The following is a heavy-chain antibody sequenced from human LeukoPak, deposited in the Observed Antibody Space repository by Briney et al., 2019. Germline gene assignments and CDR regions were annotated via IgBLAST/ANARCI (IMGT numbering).Heavy chain of an antibody. CDR1: GYTSTSYG. Sequence: GASVKVSCKASGYTSTSYGISWVRQAPGQGLEWMGWISAYNGNTSYAQKLQGRVTMTTDTSTSTAYMELRSLRSDDTAVYYCARELRIAAAGTSFDYWGQGTLVTVSS. CDR3: ARELRIAAAGTSFDY. D-gene: IGHD6-13*01. J-gene: IGHJ4*02. V-gene: IGHV1-18*01. CDR2: ISAYNGNT.